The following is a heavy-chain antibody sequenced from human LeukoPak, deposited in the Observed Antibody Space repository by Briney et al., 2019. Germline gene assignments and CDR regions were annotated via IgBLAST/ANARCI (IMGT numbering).Heavy chain of an antibody. CDR3: ARHRTRHGGSWRLFDAFDI. V-gene: IGHV4-34*01. Sequence: PSETLSLTCAVYGGSFSGYYWSWIRQPPGKGLEWLGEINHSGSTNYNPSLKSRVTISVDTSKNQFSLKLSSVTAADTAVYYCARHRTRHGGSWRLFDAFDIWGQGTMVTVSS. D-gene: IGHD2-15*01. J-gene: IGHJ3*02. CDR2: INHSGST. CDR1: GGSFSGYY.